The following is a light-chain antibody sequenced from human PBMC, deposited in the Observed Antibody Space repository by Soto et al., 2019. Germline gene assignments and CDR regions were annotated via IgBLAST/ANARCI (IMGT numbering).Light chain of an antibody. CDR1: QDITNY. CDR3: LQDYSYPHT. J-gene: IGKJ5*01. Sequence: DIQMTQSPSSLSASVGDRVTITCQASQDITNYLAWYQQKPGKVPKLLIYAASTLQSGVPSRFSGSGSGTDFTLTISSLKNEDFATYYCLQDYSYPHTFGQGTRLEIK. CDR2: AAS. V-gene: IGKV1-27*01.